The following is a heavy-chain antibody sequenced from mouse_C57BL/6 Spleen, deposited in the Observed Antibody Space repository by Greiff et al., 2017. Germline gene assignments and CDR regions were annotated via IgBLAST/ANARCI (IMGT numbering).Heavy chain of an antibody. Sequence: EVQLVESGGGLVKPGGSLKLSCAASGFTFSSYAMSWVRQTPEKRLEWVATISDGGSYTYYPDNVKGRFTISRDNDKNNLYLQMSHLKSEDTAMYYCAVCLRRGFAYWGQGTLVTVSA. CDR2: ISDGGSYT. CDR1: GFTFSSYA. J-gene: IGHJ3*01. V-gene: IGHV5-4*01. D-gene: IGHD2-2*01. CDR3: AVCLRRGFAY.